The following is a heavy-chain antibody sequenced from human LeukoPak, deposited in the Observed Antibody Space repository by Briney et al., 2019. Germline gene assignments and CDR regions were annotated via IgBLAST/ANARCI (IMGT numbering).Heavy chain of an antibody. D-gene: IGHD6-19*01. CDR3: ARASVAGYFDY. CDR2: IWYDGSNK. Sequence: GGSLRLSCAASGFTFSSHGMHWVRQAPGKGLEWVAVIWYDGSNKYYADSVKGRFTISRDNSKNTLYLQMNSLRAEDTAVYYCARASVAGYFDYWGQGTLVTVSS. CDR1: GFTFSSHG. J-gene: IGHJ4*02. V-gene: IGHV3-33*01.